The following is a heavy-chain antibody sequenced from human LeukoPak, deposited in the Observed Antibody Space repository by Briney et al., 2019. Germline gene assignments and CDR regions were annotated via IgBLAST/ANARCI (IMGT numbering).Heavy chain of an antibody. V-gene: IGHV4-39*02. J-gene: IGHJ4*02. CDR2: IYYSGST. D-gene: IGHD5-18*01. CDR1: GGSISSSSYY. Sequence: SETLSLTCTVSGGSISSSSYYWGWIRQPPGKGLEWIGSIYYSGSTYYNPSLKSRVTISVDTSKNQFSLKLSSVTAADTAVYYCAGDSGYSYGGYWGQGTLVTVSS. CDR3: AGDSGYSYGGY.